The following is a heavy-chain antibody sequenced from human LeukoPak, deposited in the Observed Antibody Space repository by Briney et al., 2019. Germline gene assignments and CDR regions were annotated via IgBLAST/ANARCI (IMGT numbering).Heavy chain of an antibody. CDR1: GGSISSYY. Sequence: SETLSLTCTVSGGSISSYYWSWIRQPPGKGLEWLGYIYYTGSTNYNPSLKSRVTISVDTSKNQFSLKLSSVTAADTAVYYCARSYSYGYGDYYYGMDVRGKGTTVTVSS. V-gene: IGHV4-59*01. J-gene: IGHJ6*04. CDR3: ARSYSYGYGDYYYGMDV. D-gene: IGHD5-18*01. CDR2: IYYTGST.